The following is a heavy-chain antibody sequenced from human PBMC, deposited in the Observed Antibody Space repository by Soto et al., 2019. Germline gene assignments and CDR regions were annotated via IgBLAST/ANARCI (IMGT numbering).Heavy chain of an antibody. CDR2: INWNGGST. J-gene: IGHJ4*02. CDR1: GLTFDDYG. CDR3: ARDQGIAARPDLVYFDY. Sequence: EVQLVESGGGVVRPGASLRLSCAASGLTFDDYGMSWVRQAPGKGLEWVSGINWNGGSTGYADSVKGRFTISRDNAKNSLYLQMNSLRSEDTALYHCARDQGIAARPDLVYFDYWGQGTLVTVSS. D-gene: IGHD6-6*01. V-gene: IGHV3-20*01.